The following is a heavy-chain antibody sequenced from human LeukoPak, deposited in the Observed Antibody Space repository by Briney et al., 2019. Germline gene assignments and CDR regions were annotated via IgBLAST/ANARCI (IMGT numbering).Heavy chain of an antibody. CDR2: ISGSGGST. Sequence: PGGSLRLSCAASGFTFSSYAMSWVRQAPGKGLEWVSAISGSGGSTYYADSVKGRFTISRDNSKNTLYLQMNSLRAEDTAVYYCAKALYDFWSGYHNHYYYYGMDVWGQGTTVTVSS. CDR1: GFTFSSYA. J-gene: IGHJ6*02. D-gene: IGHD3-3*01. CDR3: AKALYDFWSGYHNHYYYYGMDV. V-gene: IGHV3-23*01.